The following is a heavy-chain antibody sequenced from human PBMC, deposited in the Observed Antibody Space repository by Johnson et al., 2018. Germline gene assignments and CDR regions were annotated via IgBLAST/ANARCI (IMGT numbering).Heavy chain of an antibody. V-gene: IGHV3-33*01. CDR3: ARDPRSTVVYYVMDV. CDR1: GFNSSNYG. CDR2: IWYDGTNE. D-gene: IGHD4-11*01. Sequence: QVQLVESGGGVVQPGKSLRLSCAASGFNSSNYGLHWVRQAPGKGLEWVAVIWYDGTNEYYEGSVKGRFTISRDNSKNPLYLQMHSLRAEDTAVYYWARDPRSTVVYYVMDVWGQGTTVTVSS. J-gene: IGHJ6*02.